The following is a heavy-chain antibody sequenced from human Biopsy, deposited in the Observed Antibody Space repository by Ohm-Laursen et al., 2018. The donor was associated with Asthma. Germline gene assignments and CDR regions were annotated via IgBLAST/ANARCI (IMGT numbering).Heavy chain of an antibody. CDR1: GYTFISYA. Sequence: SVKVSCKASGYTFISYAIHWVRQAPGQRLEWMGWINAGNGNTKYSQKFQGRVTITRDTSASTAYMELSSLRSEDTAVYYCARTYYDFLTGQVIDAFTIWGQGTMVTVSS. D-gene: IGHD3-9*01. J-gene: IGHJ3*02. CDR2: INAGNGNT. CDR3: ARTYYDFLTGQVIDAFTI. V-gene: IGHV1-3*01.